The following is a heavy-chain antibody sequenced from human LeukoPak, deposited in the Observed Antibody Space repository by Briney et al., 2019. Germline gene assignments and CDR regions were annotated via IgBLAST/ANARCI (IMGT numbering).Heavy chain of an antibody. CDR1: GYSISSGYY. J-gene: IGHJ4*02. CDR2: IYHSGST. D-gene: IGHD2-15*01. CDR3: AGYCSGGSRYPGHFDY. V-gene: IGHV4-38-2*01. Sequence: PSETLSLTCAVSGYSISSGYYWGWIRQPPGKGLEWIGSIYHSGSTYYNPSLKSRVTISVDTSKNQFSLKLSSVTAADTAVYYCAGYCSGGSRYPGHFDYWGQGTLVTVSS.